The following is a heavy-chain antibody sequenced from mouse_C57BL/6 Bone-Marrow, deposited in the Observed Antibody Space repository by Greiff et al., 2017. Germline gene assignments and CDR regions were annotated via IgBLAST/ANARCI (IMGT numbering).Heavy chain of an antibody. CDR2: IYPGSGNT. CDR3: ARTYDYDEAMDY. D-gene: IGHD2-4*01. Sequence: QVQLQQSGAELVRPGASVKLSCKASGYTFTDYYINWVKQRPGQGLEWIARIYPGSGNTYYNEKFKGKAPLTAEKSSSTAYMQLSSLTSEDSAVYFCARTYDYDEAMDYWGQGTSVTVSS. CDR1: GYTFTDYY. J-gene: IGHJ4*01. V-gene: IGHV1-76*01.